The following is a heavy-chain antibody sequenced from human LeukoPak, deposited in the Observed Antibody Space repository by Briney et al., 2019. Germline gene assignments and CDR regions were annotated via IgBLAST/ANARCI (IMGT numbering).Heavy chain of an antibody. J-gene: IGHJ5*02. CDR3: ARVLSYREPWFDP. D-gene: IGHD3-16*02. Sequence: GGSLRLSCAASGFSVSRNYMNWVRQAPGKGLEWVSVLHAAGTTYYADSVKGRFTISRDNSKNTLYLQMNSLRAEDTAVYYCARVLSYREPWFDPWGQGTLVTVSS. V-gene: IGHV3-66*01. CDR1: GFSVSRNY. CDR2: LHAAGTT.